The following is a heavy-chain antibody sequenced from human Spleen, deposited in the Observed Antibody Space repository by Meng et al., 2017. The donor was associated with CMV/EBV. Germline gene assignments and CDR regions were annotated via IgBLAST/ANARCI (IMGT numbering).Heavy chain of an antibody. CDR1: GFTFSDYY. J-gene: IGHJ4*02. D-gene: IGHD2-21*01. CDR2: ISSSGSTI. V-gene: IGHV3-11*04. Sequence: GGSLRLSCAASGFTFSDYYMSWIRQAAGKGLEWVSYISSSGSTIYYADSVKGRFTISRDNAKNSLYLQMNSLGAEDTAVFYCARVWWELPDNWGQGTLVTVSS. CDR3: ARVWWELPDN.